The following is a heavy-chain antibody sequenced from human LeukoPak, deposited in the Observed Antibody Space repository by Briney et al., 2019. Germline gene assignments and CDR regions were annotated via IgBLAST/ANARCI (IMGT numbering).Heavy chain of an antibody. CDR3: AKESRGAAAGRLDY. CDR2: IYYSGST. D-gene: IGHD6-13*01. J-gene: IGHJ4*02. V-gene: IGHV4-39*02. CDR1: GGSISSSSYY. Sequence: SETLSLTCTVSGGSISSSSYYWGWIRQPPGKGLEWIGSIYYSGSTYYNPSLKSRVTISVDTSKNQFSLKLSSVTAADTAVYYCAKESRGAAAGRLDYWGQGTLVTVSP.